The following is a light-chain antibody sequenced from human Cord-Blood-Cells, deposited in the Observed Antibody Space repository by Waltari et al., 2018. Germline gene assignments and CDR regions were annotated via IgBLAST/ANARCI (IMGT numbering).Light chain of an antibody. CDR2: DVS. CDR1: SSDGGGYNY. V-gene: IGLV2-14*01. Sequence: QSALTQPASVSGSPGQSITISCTGTSSDGGGYNYVSWYQQHPGKAPKLMIYDVSKWPSGVSNRFSGSKSGNTASLTISGLQAEDEADYYCSSYTSSSTWVFGGGTKLTVL. J-gene: IGLJ3*02. CDR3: SSYTSSSTWV.